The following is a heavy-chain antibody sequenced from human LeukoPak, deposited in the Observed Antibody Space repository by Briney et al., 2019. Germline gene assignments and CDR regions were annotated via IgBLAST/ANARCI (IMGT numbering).Heavy chain of an antibody. CDR2: IIPIFGTA. CDR3: ARTRYYGMDV. J-gene: IGHJ6*02. CDR1: GGTFSSYA. D-gene: IGHD2-15*01. Sequence: GASVKVSCKASGGTFSSYAISWVRQAPGQGLEWMGGIIPIFGTANYAQKFQGRVTITADESTSTAYMELSSLRSEDTAVYYCARTRYYGMDVWGQGTTVTVSS. V-gene: IGHV1-69*13.